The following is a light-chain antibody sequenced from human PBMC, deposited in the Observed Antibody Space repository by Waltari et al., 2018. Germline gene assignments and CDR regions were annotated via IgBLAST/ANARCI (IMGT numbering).Light chain of an antibody. CDR2: WAS. V-gene: IGKV4-1*01. CDR1: QSLLYSSNKKNY. CDR3: QQYYALPLT. Sequence: DIVMTQSPDSLVVSLGERATISCKSSQSLLYSSNKKNYLGWYQQKTGQPPKLLIHWASTRESGVPDRFSGSGTGTDYTLAISSLQAEDVALCYCQQYYALPLTFGGGTKVEVK. J-gene: IGKJ4*01.